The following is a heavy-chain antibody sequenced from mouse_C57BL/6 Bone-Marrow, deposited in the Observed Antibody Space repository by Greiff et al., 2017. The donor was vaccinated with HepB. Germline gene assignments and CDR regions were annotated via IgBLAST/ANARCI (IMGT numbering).Heavy chain of an antibody. V-gene: IGHV14-3*01. CDR3: LYDYDKGVYAMDY. D-gene: IGHD2-4*01. Sequence: EVKLVESVAELVRPGASVKLSCTASGFNIKNTYMHWVKQRPEQGLEWIGRIDPANGNTKYAPKFQGKATITADTSSNTAYLQLSSLTSEDTAIYYCLYDYDKGVYAMDYWGQGTSVTVSS. CDR2: IDPANGNT. CDR1: GFNIKNTY. J-gene: IGHJ4*01.